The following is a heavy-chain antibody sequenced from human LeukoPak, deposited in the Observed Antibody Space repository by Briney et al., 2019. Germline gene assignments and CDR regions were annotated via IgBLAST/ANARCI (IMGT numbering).Heavy chain of an antibody. CDR3: TRRLDY. CDR1: GFTFSDYA. CDR2: IDSGGGYT. J-gene: IGHJ4*02. Sequence: GGSLRLSCAASGFTFSDYAMNWVRQAPGKGLEWVSTIDSGGGYTYYADSVRGRFTISRDNSESTAYLQVNSLRAEDTAVYYCTRRLDYWGQGTLVTVSS. V-gene: IGHV3-23*05.